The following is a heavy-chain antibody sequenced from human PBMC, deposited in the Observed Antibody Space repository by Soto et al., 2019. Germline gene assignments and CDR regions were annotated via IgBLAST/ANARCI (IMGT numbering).Heavy chain of an antibody. Sequence: GGSLRLSCTPSGFTFGNFAMSWVRQAPGKGLEWVSSISAGGATTYYADSVKGRVTMSRDNSKNTLSLQMISLRAEDSAVYYCAKDRGGTGWPFDHWGQGTLVTVSS. CDR3: AKDRGGTGWPFDH. J-gene: IGHJ4*02. V-gene: IGHV3-23*01. CDR1: GFTFGNFA. CDR2: ISAGGATT. D-gene: IGHD6-19*01.